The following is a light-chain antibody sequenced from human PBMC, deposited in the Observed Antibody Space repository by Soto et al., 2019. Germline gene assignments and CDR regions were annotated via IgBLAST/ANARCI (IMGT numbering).Light chain of an antibody. CDR3: WPYTSRSAPYV. J-gene: IGLJ1*01. CDR1: SSDVGGYNY. CDR2: DVS. V-gene: IGLV2-14*01. Sequence: QSALTQPASVSGSPGQSITISCTGTSSDVGGYNYVSWYQQHPGKAPKLMIYDVSNRPSGVSNRFAGSKSGNPASLNISGLQGYDGADYYCWPYTSRSAPYVFGTGTKLTVL.